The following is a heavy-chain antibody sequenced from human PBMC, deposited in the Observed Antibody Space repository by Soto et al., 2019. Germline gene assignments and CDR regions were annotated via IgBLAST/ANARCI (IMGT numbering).Heavy chain of an antibody. V-gene: IGHV2-5*02. Sequence: QITLKESGPTLVKPTQTLTLTCTFSGFSLSSTRMAVGWIRQPPGKALEWLALIYWDDDKRYSPFLKSRLTIPKDPSKNQVVLTMSNMAPVDTARYYCAHIVVAGLGYYVDYWGQGTLVTVSS. CDR3: AHIVVAGLGYYVDY. D-gene: IGHD6-19*01. J-gene: IGHJ4*02. CDR2: IYWDDDK. CDR1: GFSLSSTRMA.